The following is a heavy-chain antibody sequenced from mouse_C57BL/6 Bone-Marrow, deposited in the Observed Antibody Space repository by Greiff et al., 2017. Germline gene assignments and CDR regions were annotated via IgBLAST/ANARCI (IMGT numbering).Heavy chain of an antibody. CDR3: ARNYGSSYRS. J-gene: IGHJ2*01. CDR1: GYAFSSSW. D-gene: IGHD1-1*01. Sequence: QVQLKESGPELVKPGASVKISCKASGYAFSSSWMNWVKQRPGKGLEWIGRIYPGDGDTNYNGKFKGKATLTADKSSSTAYMQLSSLTSEDSAVYYCARNYGSSYRSWGQGTTLTVSS. CDR2: IYPGDGDT. V-gene: IGHV1-82*01.